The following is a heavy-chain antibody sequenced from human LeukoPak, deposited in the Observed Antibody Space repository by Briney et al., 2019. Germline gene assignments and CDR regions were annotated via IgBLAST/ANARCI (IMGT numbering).Heavy chain of an antibody. CDR3: ARVLYDSGTYSYFDY. J-gene: IGHJ4*02. D-gene: IGHD3-10*01. CDR2: IYYSGST. Sequence: TSSETLSLTCTVSGGSISSYYWSWIRQPPGKGLEWTGYIYYSGSTNYNPSLKSRVTISVDTSKNQFSLKLSSVTAADTAVYYCARVLYDSGTYSYFDYCGQGTLVTVSS. V-gene: IGHV4-59*01. CDR1: GGSISSYY.